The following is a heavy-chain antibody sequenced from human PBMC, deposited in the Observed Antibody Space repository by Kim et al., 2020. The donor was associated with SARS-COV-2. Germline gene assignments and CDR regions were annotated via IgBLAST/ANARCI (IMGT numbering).Heavy chain of an antibody. CDR3: ASEGAATMVRGVITFDY. Sequence: GGSLRLSCAASGFTFSSYAMSCVRQAPGKGLEWVSAISGSGGSTYYADSVKGRFTISRDNSKNTLYLQMNSLRAEDTAVYYCASEGAATMVRGVITFDYWGQGTLVTVSS. CDR2: ISGSGGST. D-gene: IGHD3-10*01. CDR1: GFTFSSYA. V-gene: IGHV3-23*01. J-gene: IGHJ4*02.